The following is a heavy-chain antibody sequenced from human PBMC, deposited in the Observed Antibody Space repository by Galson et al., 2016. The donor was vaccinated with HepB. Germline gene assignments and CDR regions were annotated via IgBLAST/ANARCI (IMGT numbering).Heavy chain of an antibody. CDR3: WRDYVWGTNRVYYYGMDV. Sequence: SLRLSCAASGFTFGSYGMHWVRQAPGKGLEWVSVVWFDGSNQYYADSVKGRFTISRDNSKNTLFLQMNSQRADDTAVYYLWRDYVWGTNRVYYYGMDVWGQGTTVTVSS. CDR2: VWFDGSNQ. J-gene: IGHJ6*02. D-gene: IGHD3-16*02. V-gene: IGHV3-33*01. CDR1: GFTFGSYG.